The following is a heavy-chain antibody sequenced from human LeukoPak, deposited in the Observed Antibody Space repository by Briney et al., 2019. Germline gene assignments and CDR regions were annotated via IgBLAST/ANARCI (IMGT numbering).Heavy chain of an antibody. CDR3: AKDTTPLRLTNLDY. Sequence: GGSLRLSCAASGFTFSSYAMSWVRQAPGKGLEWVSAISGSGGSTYYADSVKGRFTISRDNSKNTLYLQMNSLRAEDTALYYCAKDTTPLRLTNLDYWGQGTLVTVSS. CDR2: ISGSGGST. D-gene: IGHD5-18*01. J-gene: IGHJ4*02. V-gene: IGHV3-23*01. CDR1: GFTFSSYA.